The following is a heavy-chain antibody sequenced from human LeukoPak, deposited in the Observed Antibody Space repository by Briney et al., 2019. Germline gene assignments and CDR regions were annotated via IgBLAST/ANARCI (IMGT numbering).Heavy chain of an antibody. Sequence: GSLRLSCAASGFTFSSYAMSWVRQAPGKGLEWVSAIGGGADSTYYVDSVKGRFTISRDNSKNTLYLQMNSLRAEDTAVYYCARYSSGWPCDYWGQGTLVTVSP. D-gene: IGHD6-19*01. CDR1: GFTFSSYA. V-gene: IGHV3-23*01. CDR3: ARYSSGWPCDY. CDR2: IGGGADST. J-gene: IGHJ4*02.